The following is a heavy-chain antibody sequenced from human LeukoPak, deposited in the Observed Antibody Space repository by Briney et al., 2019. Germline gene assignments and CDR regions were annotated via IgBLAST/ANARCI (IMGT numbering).Heavy chain of an antibody. CDR2: TNPKSGDT. D-gene: IGHD6-19*01. Sequence: ASVTVSFTSSAYTFTFYYMHWVRQAPGQGHELMGWTNPKSGDTNYAHKFQGRVTMTRDTSISKAYMELNRLRSDDTAVYYCARPDIGMADLDYWGQGTLVTVSS. CDR3: ARPDIGMADLDY. CDR1: AYTFTFYY. J-gene: IGHJ4*02. V-gene: IGHV1-2*07.